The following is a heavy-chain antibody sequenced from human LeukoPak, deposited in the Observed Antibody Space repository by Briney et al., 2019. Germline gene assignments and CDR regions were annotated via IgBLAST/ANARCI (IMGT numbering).Heavy chain of an antibody. Sequence: SETLSLTCAVYGGSFSGYYWSWIRQPPGKGLEWIGEINHSGSTNYNPSLKSRVTISVDTSKNQFSPKLSSVTAAGTAVYYCARGCYDFWSGYYGYYYGMDVWGQGTTVTVSS. J-gene: IGHJ6*02. CDR3: ARGCYDFWSGYYGYYYGMDV. V-gene: IGHV4-34*01. CDR2: INHSGST. CDR1: GGSFSGYY. D-gene: IGHD3-3*01.